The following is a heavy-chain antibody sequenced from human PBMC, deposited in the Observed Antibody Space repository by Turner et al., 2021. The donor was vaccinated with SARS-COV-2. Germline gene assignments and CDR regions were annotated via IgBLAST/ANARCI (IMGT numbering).Heavy chain of an antibody. CDR1: GFTFSSYS. V-gene: IGHV3-21*01. CDR3: ARDRIVRNWNDVPKPTYGMDV. CDR2: ISSSSSYI. D-gene: IGHD1-20*01. J-gene: IGHJ6*02. Sequence: EVQLVESGGGLVKPGGYLRLSCAASGFTFSSYSMNWVRQAPGKGLEWVSSISSSSSYIYYADSAKGRFTISRDNAKNSVYLKMNSLRAEDTAVYYCARDRIVRNWNDVPKPTYGMDVWGQGTTVTVSS.